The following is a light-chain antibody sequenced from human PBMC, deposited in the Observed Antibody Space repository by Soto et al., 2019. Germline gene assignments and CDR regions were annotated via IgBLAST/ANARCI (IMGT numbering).Light chain of an antibody. CDR3: QQHDRSPWM. J-gene: IGKJ1*01. Sequence: EVVSTQSPGTLSLSPGERATLSCRASQSVSNTYVAWYQHIPGQTPRLLIYGASNRATGIPDRFSGSGSGTDFTLTISRLEPEDFAVYYCQQHDRSPWMFGQGTKVDSK. V-gene: IGKV3-20*01. CDR2: GAS. CDR1: QSVSNTY.